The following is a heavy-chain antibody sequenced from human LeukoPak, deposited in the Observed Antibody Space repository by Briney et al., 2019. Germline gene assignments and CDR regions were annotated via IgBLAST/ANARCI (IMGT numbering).Heavy chain of an antibody. CDR1: GGSFSGYY. Sequence: PSETLSLTCAVYGGSFSGYYWSWIRQPPGKGLEWIGEINHSGSTNYNPSLKSRVTISVDTSKNQFSLKLSSVTAADTAVYYCARGIMTRYYYYYYGMDVWAKGPRSPSP. CDR3: ARGIMTRYYYYYYGMDV. V-gene: IGHV4-34*01. CDR2: INHSGST. D-gene: IGHD2-21*02. J-gene: IGHJ6*02.